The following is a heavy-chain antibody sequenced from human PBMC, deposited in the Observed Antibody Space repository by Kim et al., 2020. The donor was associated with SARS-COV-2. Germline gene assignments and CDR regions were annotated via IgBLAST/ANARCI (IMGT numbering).Heavy chain of an antibody. D-gene: IGHD2-21*01. V-gene: IGHV3-21*06. CDR3: ARAPSCGGDCYYYFDY. J-gene: IGHJ4*02. Sequence: GGSLRLSCAGSGFTFSNYNMNWVRQAPGKGLEWVSSITSYSTYKFYADSVKGRFTISRDNAKNSVYLQMNSLRAEDTAVYYCARAPSCGGDCYYYFDYWGPGPLVTVSA. CDR2: ITSYSTYK. CDR1: GFTFSNYN.